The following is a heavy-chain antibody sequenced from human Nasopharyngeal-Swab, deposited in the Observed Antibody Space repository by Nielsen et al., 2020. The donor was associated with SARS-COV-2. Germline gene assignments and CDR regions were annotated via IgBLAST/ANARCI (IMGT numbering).Heavy chain of an antibody. D-gene: IGHD6-13*01. V-gene: IGHV3-30*03. CDR3: ARDLAAADYGMDV. CDR1: GFTFSSYG. Sequence: GSLRLSCAASGFTFSSYGMHWVRQAPGKGLEWVAVISYDGSNKYYADSVKGRFTISRDNSKNTLYLQMNSLRAEDTAVYYCARDLAAADYGMDVWGQGTTVTVSS. J-gene: IGHJ6*02. CDR2: ISYDGSNK.